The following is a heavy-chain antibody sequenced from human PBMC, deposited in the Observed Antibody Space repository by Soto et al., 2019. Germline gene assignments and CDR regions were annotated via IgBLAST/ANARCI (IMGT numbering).Heavy chain of an antibody. J-gene: IGHJ4*02. Sequence: EVQLLESGGGLVQPGGSLRLSCAASGFTFSSYAMSWVRQAPGKGLEWVSAISGSGGSTYYADSVKGRFTISRDNAKNTLYLQMNSLRAEDTAVYYCAKDLRGAQNFDYWGQGTLVTVSS. CDR2: ISGSGGST. V-gene: IGHV3-23*01. CDR1: GFTFSSYA. D-gene: IGHD1-26*01. CDR3: AKDLRGAQNFDY.